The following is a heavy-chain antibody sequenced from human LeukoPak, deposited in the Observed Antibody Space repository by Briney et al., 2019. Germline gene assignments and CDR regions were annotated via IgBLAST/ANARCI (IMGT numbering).Heavy chain of an antibody. D-gene: IGHD2/OR15-2a*01. CDR1: GGTFSSYA. J-gene: IGHJ4*02. CDR2: IIPILGIA. V-gene: IGHV1-69*04. CDR3: VRSWSYDLHTFGY. Sequence: SVKVSCKASGGTFSSYAISWVRQAPGQGLEWMGRIIPILGIANYAQKFQGRVTITADKSTSTAYMELSSLRSEDTAVYYCVRSWSYDLHTFGYWGQGTLVTVSS.